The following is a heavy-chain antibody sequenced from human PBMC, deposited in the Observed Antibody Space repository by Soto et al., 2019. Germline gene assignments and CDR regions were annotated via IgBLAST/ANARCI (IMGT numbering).Heavy chain of an antibody. D-gene: IGHD3-22*01. CDR2: ISAYNGNT. J-gene: IGHJ4*02. V-gene: IGHV1-18*01. Sequence: ASVKVSCKASGYTFTSYGISWVRQAPGQGLEWMGWISAYNGNTNYAQKLQGRVTMTTDTSTRTAYMELRSLRSDDTAVYYCARDLSSGYYYGFDYWGQGTLVTVSS. CDR1: GYTFTSYG. CDR3: ARDLSSGYYYGFDY.